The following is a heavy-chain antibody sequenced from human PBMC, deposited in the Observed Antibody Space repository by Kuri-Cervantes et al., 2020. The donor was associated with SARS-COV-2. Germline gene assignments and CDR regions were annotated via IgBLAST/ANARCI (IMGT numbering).Heavy chain of an antibody. V-gene: IGHV4-59*08. D-gene: IGHD2-2*01. J-gene: IGHJ5*02. CDR3: ARGGACSSTSCYYWFDP. CDR2: IYYSGST. Sequence: ESLKISCTVSGASVSSYYWSWIRQPPGKGLEWIGYIYYSGSTNYNPSLKSRVTISVDTSKNQFSLKLSSVTAADTAVYYCARGGACSSTSCYYWFDPWGQGTLVTVSS. CDR1: GASVSSYY.